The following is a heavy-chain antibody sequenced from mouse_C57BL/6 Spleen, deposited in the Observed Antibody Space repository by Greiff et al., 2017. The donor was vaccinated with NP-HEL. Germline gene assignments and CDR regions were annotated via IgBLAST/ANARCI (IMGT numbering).Heavy chain of an antibody. J-gene: IGHJ4*01. CDR3: ASEGATVGAMDY. CDR1: GYAFSSSW. CDR2: IYPGDGDT. Sequence: VQLQQSGPELVKPGASVKISCKASGYAFSSSWMNWVKQRPGKGLEWIGRIYPGDGDTNYNGKFKGKATLTADKSSSTAYMQLSSLTSEDSAVYFCASEGATVGAMDYWGQGTSVTVSS. V-gene: IGHV1-82*01. D-gene: IGHD1-1*01.